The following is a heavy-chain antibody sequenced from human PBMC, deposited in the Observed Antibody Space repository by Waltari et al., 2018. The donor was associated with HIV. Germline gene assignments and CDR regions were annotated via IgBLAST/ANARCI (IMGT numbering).Heavy chain of an antibody. J-gene: IGHJ5*02. CDR1: GYTFTSYA. CDR3: ARVGTTVAYYYDSSGYYYL. D-gene: IGHD3-22*01. Sequence: QVQLVQSGAEVKKPGASLKVSCKASGYTFTSYAMHWVRQASGQRLEWMGWINAGNGNTKYSQNFQGRITITRDTSASTAYTELSSLRSEDTAVYYCARVGTTVAYYYDSSGYYYLWGQGTLVTVSS. V-gene: IGHV1-3*01. CDR2: INAGNGNT.